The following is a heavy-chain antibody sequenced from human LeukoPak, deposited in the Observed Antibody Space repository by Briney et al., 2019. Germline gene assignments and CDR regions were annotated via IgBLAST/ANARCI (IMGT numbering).Heavy chain of an antibody. D-gene: IGHD5-18*01. V-gene: IGHV1-69*13. CDR2: IIPIFGTA. CDR3: ARAATGYSYGQANY. CDR1: GGTFSSYA. J-gene: IGHJ4*02. Sequence: GASVKVSCKASGGTFSSYAISWVRQAPGQGLEWMGGIIPIFGTANYAQKFQGRVTITADESTSTAYMELSSLRSEDTAVYYCARAATGYSYGQANYWGQGTLVTVSS.